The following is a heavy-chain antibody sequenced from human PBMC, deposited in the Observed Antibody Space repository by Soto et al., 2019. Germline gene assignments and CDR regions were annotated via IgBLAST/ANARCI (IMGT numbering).Heavy chain of an antibody. CDR3: ARVLLDY. Sequence: QVQLVESGGGVVQPGRSLRLCCAASGFTFSSYGMHWVRQAPGKGLEWVAVIWYDGSNKYYADSVKGRFTIARDNSKNTLYLQMNSLRAEDTAVYYCARVLLDYWGQGTLVTVSS. J-gene: IGHJ4*02. V-gene: IGHV3-33*01. CDR2: IWYDGSNK. CDR1: GFTFSSYG.